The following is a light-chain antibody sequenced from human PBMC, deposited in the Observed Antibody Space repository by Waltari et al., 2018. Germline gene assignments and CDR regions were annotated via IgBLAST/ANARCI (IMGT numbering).Light chain of an antibody. CDR2: STN. J-gene: IGLJ3*02. CDR1: SGSVSTDYY. CDR3: VLYMGGAVL. V-gene: IGLV8-61*01. Sequence: QTVVTQEASFSVSPGGTVTLTCGLSSGSVSTDYYTSWYQQTPGQAPRPLIYSTNTRSFGVPDRFSGSILGNKAVLTITGAQAHDEADYHCVLYMGGAVLFGGGTKLTVL.